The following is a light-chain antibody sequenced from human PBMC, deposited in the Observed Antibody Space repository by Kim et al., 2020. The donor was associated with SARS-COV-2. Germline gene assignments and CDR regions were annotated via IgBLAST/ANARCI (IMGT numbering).Light chain of an antibody. V-gene: IGLV1-40*01. Sequence: VTISCPGGSTNIGAGFDVHWYQQLPGTAPKLLIFDNSNRPSGVPDRFSGSKSGTSASLAITGLQAEDEADDYCQSYDSSLSGSRVFGTGTKVTVL. CDR3: QSYDSSLSGSRV. CDR2: DNS. J-gene: IGLJ1*01. CDR1: STNIGAGFD.